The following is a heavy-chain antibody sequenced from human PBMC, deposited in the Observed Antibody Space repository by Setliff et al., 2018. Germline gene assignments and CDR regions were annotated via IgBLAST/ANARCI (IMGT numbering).Heavy chain of an antibody. Sequence: QPGGSLRLSCAASGFTFSSYAMSWVRQAPGKGLEWVSVIYSGGSSTYYADSVKGRFTISRDNSKNTLYLQMNSLRAEDTAVYYCARYHRGRDGYNYQDYYYGMDVWGQGTTVTVSS. D-gene: IGHD5-12*01. V-gene: IGHV3-23*03. CDR2: IYSGGSST. J-gene: IGHJ6*02. CDR3: ARYHRGRDGYNYQDYYYGMDV. CDR1: GFTFSSYA.